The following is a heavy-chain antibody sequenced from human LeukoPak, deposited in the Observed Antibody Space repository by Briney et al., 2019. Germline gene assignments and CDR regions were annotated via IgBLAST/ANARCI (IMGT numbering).Heavy chain of an antibody. CDR1: WFSLSTSGVR. Sequence: SGPTLVTPTQTLTLTCTFSWFSLSTSGVRVSWIRQPPGKTLGWLARIAWYDDKFYTTSLKNTLTISKDTPKHQVVLTMTNMDPVDKATYYCARIREAVAGGGFDPWGQGTLVTVSS. CDR2: IAWYDDK. D-gene: IGHD6-19*01. V-gene: IGHV2-70*04. J-gene: IGHJ5*02. CDR3: ARIREAVAGGGFDP.